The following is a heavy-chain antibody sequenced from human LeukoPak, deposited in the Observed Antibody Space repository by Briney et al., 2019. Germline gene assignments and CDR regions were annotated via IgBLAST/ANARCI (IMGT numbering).Heavy chain of an antibody. D-gene: IGHD5-18*01. Sequence: SVKVSCKASGGTFSSYAISWVRQAPGQGLEWMGGIIPIFGTANYAQKFQGRVTITADESTSTAYMELSSLRSEDTAVYYCAREAMDTAMVIDAFDIWGQGTMVTVSS. CDR1: GGTFSSYA. V-gene: IGHV1-69*01. CDR3: AREAMDTAMVIDAFDI. J-gene: IGHJ3*02. CDR2: IIPIFGTA.